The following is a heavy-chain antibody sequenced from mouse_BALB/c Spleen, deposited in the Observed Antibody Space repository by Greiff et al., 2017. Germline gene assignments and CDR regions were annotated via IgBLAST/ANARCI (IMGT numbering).Heavy chain of an antibody. V-gene: IGHV2-6-5*01. D-gene: IGHD2-4*01. Sequence: VMLVESGPGLVAPSQSLSITCTVSGFSLTDYGVSWIRQPPGKGLEWLGVIWGGGSTYYNSALKSRLSISKDNPKSQVFLKMNSLQTDDTAMYYCAKRDGLRRGYAMDYWGQGTSVTVSS. J-gene: IGHJ4*01. CDR3: AKRDGLRRGYAMDY. CDR2: IWGGGST. CDR1: GFSLTDYG.